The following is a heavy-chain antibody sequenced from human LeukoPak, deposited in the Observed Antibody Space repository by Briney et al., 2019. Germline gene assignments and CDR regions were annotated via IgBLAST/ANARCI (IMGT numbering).Heavy chain of an antibody. CDR1: GYTFSSYT. V-gene: IGHV7-4-1*02. CDR3: ASGPSYSGSNEYFDS. CDR2: INTNTGNP. D-gene: IGHD1-26*01. Sequence: ASVKVSCKASGYTFSSYTMNWVRQAPGQGLEWMGWINTNTGNPTYAQDYTGRFVFSLDTSVSTTYPQISRLKAEDPAVYYCASGPSYSGSNEYFDSWGQGTLVTVSS. J-gene: IGHJ4*02.